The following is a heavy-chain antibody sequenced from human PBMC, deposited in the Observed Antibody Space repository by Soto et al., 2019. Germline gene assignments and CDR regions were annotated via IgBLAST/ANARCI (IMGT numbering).Heavy chain of an antibody. CDR2: ISSNGGST. Sequence: GGSQILSCAACGFSVSASHISWVSKAPGKGLEYVSAISSNGGSTYYANSVKGRFTISRDNSKNTLYLQMGSLRAEDMAVYYCATITYYYDSSGYYYTPPSADYGMDVWGQGTTVTVS. J-gene: IGHJ6*02. CDR3: ATITYYYDSSGYYYTPPSADYGMDV. CDR1: GFSVSASH. V-gene: IGHV3-64*01. D-gene: IGHD3-22*01.